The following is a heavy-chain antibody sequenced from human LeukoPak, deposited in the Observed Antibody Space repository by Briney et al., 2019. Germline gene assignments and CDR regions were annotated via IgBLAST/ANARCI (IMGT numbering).Heavy chain of an antibody. CDR3: ARQGSNSSGWYPVDD. CDR2: INPNSGGA. CDR1: GYTLSAFY. V-gene: IGHV1-2*02. Sequence: ASVKVSCKASGYTLSAFYMHWVRQVPGQGLEWMGWINPNSGGAHSAEKFQGRVTFTRDTSISTAYLELSSLTSDDTAVYFCARQGSNSSGWYPVDDWGQGTLVTVSS. D-gene: IGHD6-19*01. J-gene: IGHJ4*02.